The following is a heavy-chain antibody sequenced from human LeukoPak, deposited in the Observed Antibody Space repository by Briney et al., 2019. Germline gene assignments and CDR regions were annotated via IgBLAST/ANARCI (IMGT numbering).Heavy chain of an antibody. CDR2: IYTSGST. J-gene: IGHJ6*03. V-gene: IGHV4-61*02. CDR1: GGSISSGSYY. Sequence: SXXLSLTCTVSGGSISSGSYYWSWIRQPAGKGLEWIGRIYTSGSTNYNHSLKSRVTISVDTSKNQFSLKPSSVTAADTAVYYCARTKEYSSSWYEDYYMDVWGKGTTVTVSS. D-gene: IGHD6-13*01. CDR3: ARTKEYSSSWYEDYYMDV.